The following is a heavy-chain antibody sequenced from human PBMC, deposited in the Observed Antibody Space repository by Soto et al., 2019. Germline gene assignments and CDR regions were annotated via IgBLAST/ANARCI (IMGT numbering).Heavy chain of an antibody. V-gene: IGHV4-59*01. CDR3: ARVATRPITYFDY. CDR2: IYYRGST. CDR1: GGSISNYY. Sequence: SETLSLTCTVSGGSISNYYWSWIRQPPGKGLEWIGYIYYRGSTSYNPSLKSRVTISVDTSKNQFSLKLNSVTAADTAVYYCARVATRPITYFDYWGQGTLVTVSS. J-gene: IGHJ4*02. D-gene: IGHD6-6*01.